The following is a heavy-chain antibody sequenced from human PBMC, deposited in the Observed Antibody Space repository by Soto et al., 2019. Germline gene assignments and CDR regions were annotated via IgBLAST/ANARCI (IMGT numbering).Heavy chain of an antibody. CDR1: GFTFSNAW. J-gene: IGHJ6*02. D-gene: IGHD1-7*01. V-gene: IGHV3-15*01. Sequence: GGSLRLSCAASGFTFSNAWMSWVRQAPGKGLEWVGRIKSKTDGGTTDYAAPVKGRFTISRDDSKNTLYLQMNSLKTEDTAVYYCTTTPPGTPYGMDVWGQGTTVTVSS. CDR3: TTTPPGTPYGMDV. CDR2: IKSKTDGGTT.